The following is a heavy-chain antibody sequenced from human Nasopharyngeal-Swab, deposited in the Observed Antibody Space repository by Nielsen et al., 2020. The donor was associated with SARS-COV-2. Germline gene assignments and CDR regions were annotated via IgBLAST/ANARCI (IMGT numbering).Heavy chain of an antibody. Sequence: GSLRLSCTVSGASIRSSSIRSYYWSWLRQPPGKGLEWIGSFSYTGITNYNPSLKSRVTISVDMSKNQFSLKLNSVAAADTAVYYCAREVVGGLVDSWGQGTLVTVSS. V-gene: IGHV4-61*05. CDR1: GASIRSSSIRSYY. CDR2: FSYTGIT. J-gene: IGHJ4*02. D-gene: IGHD1-26*01. CDR3: AREVVGGLVDS.